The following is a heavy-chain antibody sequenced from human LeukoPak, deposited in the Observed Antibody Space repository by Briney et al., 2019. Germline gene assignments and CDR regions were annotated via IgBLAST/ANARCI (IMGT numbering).Heavy chain of an antibody. CDR1: GYTFTGYY. CDR3: ARTAETIYYYDSSGYEPTFDY. J-gene: IGHJ4*02. CDR2: IIHIYGTA. D-gene: IGHD3-22*01. V-gene: IGHV1-69*05. Sequence: GASVKVSCQASGYTFTGYYMHWVRQAPGQGLEWMGRIIHIYGTANYAQKFQGRVTITTDESTSTAYMELSSLRSEDTAVYYCARTAETIYYYDSSGYEPTFDYWGQGTLVTVSS.